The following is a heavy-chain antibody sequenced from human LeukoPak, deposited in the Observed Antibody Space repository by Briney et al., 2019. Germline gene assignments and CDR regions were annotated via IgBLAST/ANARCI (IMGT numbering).Heavy chain of an antibody. D-gene: IGHD1-26*01. Sequence: SETLSLTCTVSGGSISSYYWSWIRQPPGKGLEWIGYIYYSGSTNCNPSLKSRVTISVDTSKNQFSLKLSSVTAADTAVYYCAGAEEVGAMSYWGQGTLVTVSS. J-gene: IGHJ4*02. V-gene: IGHV4-59*08. CDR1: GGSISSYY. CDR2: IYYSGST. CDR3: AGAEEVGAMSY.